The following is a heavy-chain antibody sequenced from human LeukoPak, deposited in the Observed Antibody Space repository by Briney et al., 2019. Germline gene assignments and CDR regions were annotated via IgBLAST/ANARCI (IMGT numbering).Heavy chain of an antibody. CDR3: ARGRRFHSYSSSWYFQY. J-gene: IGHJ1*01. D-gene: IGHD6-13*01. CDR2: INPNSGGT. Sequence: ASVKVSCKASGYTFTGYYMHWVRQAPGQGLEGMGWINPNSGGTNYAQKFQGRVTITRNTSISTAYMELSSLRSEDTAVYYCARGRRFHSYSSSWYFQYWGQGTLVTVSS. CDR1: GYTFTGYY. V-gene: IGHV1-2*02.